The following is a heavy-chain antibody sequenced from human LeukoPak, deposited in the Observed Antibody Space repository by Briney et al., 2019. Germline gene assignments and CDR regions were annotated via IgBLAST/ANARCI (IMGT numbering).Heavy chain of an antibody. D-gene: IGHD6-13*01. J-gene: IGHJ4*02. CDR3: VRERGSSSWLFDY. CDR2: IYYSGST. Sequence: ASETLSLTCTVSGGSISSYYWSWIRQPRGKGLEWIGYIYYSGSTNYNPSLKSRVTISVDTSKNQFSLKLSSVTAADTAVYYCVRERGSSSWLFDYWGQGTLVTVSS. V-gene: IGHV4-59*01. CDR1: GGSISSYY.